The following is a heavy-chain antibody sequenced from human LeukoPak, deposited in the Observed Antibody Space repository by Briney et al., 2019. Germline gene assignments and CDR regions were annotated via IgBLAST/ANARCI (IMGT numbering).Heavy chain of an antibody. CDR2: IYYTGST. CDR1: GGSLSSNY. V-gene: IGHV4-59*01. CDR3: TSQRNRVLVN. J-gene: IGHJ4*02. D-gene: IGHD6-25*01. Sequence: SETLSLTCTVSGGSLSSNYWSWIRQPPGKGLEWIGYIYYTGSTNYNPSLKSRVTISVDTSKNQFSLKLSSVTAADTAVYYCTSQRNRVLVNWGQGTLVTVSS.